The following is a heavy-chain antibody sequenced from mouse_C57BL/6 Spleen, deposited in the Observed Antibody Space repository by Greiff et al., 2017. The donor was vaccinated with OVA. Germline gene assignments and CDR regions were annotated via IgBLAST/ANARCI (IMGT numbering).Heavy chain of an antibody. CDR1: GYAFSSYW. CDR3: ARLGDVYGLAWFAY. CDR2: IYPGDGDT. V-gene: IGHV1-80*01. Sequence: VQLQQSGAELVKPGASVKISCKASGYAFSSYWMNWVKQRPGKGLEWIGQIYPGDGDTNSNGKFKGKATLTADKSSSTAYMQLSSLTAEDSAVYFCARLGDVYGLAWFAYWGQGTLVTVSA. D-gene: IGHD2-3*01. J-gene: IGHJ3*01.